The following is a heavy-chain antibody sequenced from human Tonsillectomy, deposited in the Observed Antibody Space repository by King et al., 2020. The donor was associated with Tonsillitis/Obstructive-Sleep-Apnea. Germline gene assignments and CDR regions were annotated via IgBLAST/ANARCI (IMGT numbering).Heavy chain of an antibody. J-gene: IGHJ6*03. CDR2: IKQDGREN. D-gene: IGHD6-19*01. Sequence: VQLVESGGGLVQPGGSLRLSVVASGFTFSNFWLTWVRRAPGKGLEWVATIKQDGRENYYLDFVKGRFTISRDNPKNPLYLQMNTLRVEDMAVYFCARDRVDRSGYPYYMDVWGKGTTVTVSS. CDR3: ARDRVDRSGYPYYMDV. V-gene: IGHV3-7*01. CDR1: GFTFSNFW.